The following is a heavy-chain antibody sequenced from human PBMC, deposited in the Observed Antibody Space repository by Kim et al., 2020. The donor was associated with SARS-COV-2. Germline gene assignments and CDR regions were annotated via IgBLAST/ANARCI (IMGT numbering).Heavy chain of an antibody. D-gene: IGHD5-18*01. CDR3: AGAGINPTLWGYSYGTRPQDGCMDV. CDR1: GGTFSSYA. J-gene: IGHJ6*02. V-gene: IGHV1-69*13. Sequence: SVKVSCKASGGTFSSYAISWVRQAPGQGLEWMGGIIPIFGTANYAQKFQGRVTITADESTSTAYMELSSLRSEDTAVYYCAGAGINPTLWGYSYGTRPQDGCMDVWGQGTTVTVSS. CDR2: IIPIFGTA.